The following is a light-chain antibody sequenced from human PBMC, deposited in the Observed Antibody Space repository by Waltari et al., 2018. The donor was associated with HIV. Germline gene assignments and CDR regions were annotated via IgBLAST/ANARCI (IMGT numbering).Light chain of an antibody. CDR2: TNN. Sequence: QSVMTQPPSASGTPGQGVTISCSGSKSNIGDNYVYWYQQLPGKAPKLLIETNNRRPAGFPDRFSGSKSGTSASLAIRGLRSDDEADYYCATWDDSLNGWAFGGGTKLTVL. V-gene: IGLV1-47*01. CDR3: ATWDDSLNGWA. CDR1: KSNIGDNY. J-gene: IGLJ3*02.